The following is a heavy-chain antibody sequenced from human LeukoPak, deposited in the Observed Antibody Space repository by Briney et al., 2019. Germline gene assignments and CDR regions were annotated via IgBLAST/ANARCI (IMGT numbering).Heavy chain of an antibody. CDR3: ARSSYGAFDI. Sequence: GGSLRLSCAASGFTFSSYWMSWVRQAPGKGLEWVADIKQDGSENYFADSVKGRFTISRDNAKNSMYLQMNSLRLEDTAVYYCARSSYGAFDIWGQGTMVAVSS. J-gene: IGHJ3*02. D-gene: IGHD1-26*01. CDR2: IKQDGSEN. CDR1: GFTFSSYW. V-gene: IGHV3-7*05.